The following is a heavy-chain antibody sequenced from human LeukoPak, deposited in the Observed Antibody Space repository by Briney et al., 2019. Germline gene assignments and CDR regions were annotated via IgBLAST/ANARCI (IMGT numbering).Heavy chain of an antibody. Sequence: SETLSLTCTVSGGSISSYYWSWIRQPPGKGLEWIGYIYYSGSTNYNPSLKSRVTISVDTFKNQFSLKLSSVTAADTAVYYCARAPPLRGYYFDYWGQGTLVTVSS. D-gene: IGHD3-16*01. CDR2: IYYSGST. J-gene: IGHJ4*02. CDR3: ARAPPLRGYYFDY. V-gene: IGHV4-59*01. CDR1: GGSISSYY.